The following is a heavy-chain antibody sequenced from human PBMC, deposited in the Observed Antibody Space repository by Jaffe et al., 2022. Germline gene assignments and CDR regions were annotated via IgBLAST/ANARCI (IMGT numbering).Heavy chain of an antibody. V-gene: IGHV4-38-2*02. CDR2: IYHSGST. Sequence: QVQLQESGPGLVKPSETLSLTCAVSGYSISSGYYWGWIRQPPGKGLEWIGSIYHSGSTYYNPSLKSRVTISVDTSKNQFSLKLSSVTAADTAVYYCARDSGYSSSWYLGVFDYWGQGTLVTVSS. CDR1: GYSISSGYY. CDR3: ARDSGYSSSWYLGVFDY. J-gene: IGHJ4*02. D-gene: IGHD6-13*01.